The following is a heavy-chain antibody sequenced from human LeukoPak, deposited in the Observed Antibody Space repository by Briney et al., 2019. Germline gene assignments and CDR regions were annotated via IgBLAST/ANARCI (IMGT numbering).Heavy chain of an antibody. D-gene: IGHD3-22*01. CDR2: ISAYNGNT. CDR1: GYTFTSYG. Sequence: GASVKVSCKASGYTFTSYGISWVRQAPGQGLEWMGWISAYNGNTNYAQKLQGRVTMTTDTSTSTAYMELRSLRSDDTAVYYCARDYRNFYDSSGETFDYWGQGTLVTVSS. J-gene: IGHJ4*02. CDR3: ARDYRNFYDSSGETFDY. V-gene: IGHV1-18*01.